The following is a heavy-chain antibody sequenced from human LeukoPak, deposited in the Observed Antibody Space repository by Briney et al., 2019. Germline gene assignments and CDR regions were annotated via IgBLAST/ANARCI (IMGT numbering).Heavy chain of an antibody. Sequence: SETLSLTCAVYGGSFSGYYWSWIRQPPGKGLEWIGEINHSGSTNYNPSLKSRATISVDTSKNQFSLKLSSVTAADTAVYYCASWSAAGTATSRFYYYYGMDVWGQGTTVTVSS. CDR2: INHSGST. J-gene: IGHJ6*02. V-gene: IGHV4-34*01. CDR3: ASWSAAGTATSRFYYYYGMDV. D-gene: IGHD6-13*01. CDR1: GGSFSGYY.